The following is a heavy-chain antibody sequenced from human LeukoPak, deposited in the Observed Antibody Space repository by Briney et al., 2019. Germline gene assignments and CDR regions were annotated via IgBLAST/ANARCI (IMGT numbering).Heavy chain of an antibody. V-gene: IGHV3-64D*06. CDR3: VRRYSGYDY. CDR1: GFTFSSYS. D-gene: IGHD5-12*01. Sequence: GGSLRLSCSASGFTFSSYSMHWVRQAPGKGLEYVPAITSNGGSTYYADSVKGRFTISRDNSKNTLYLQMSSLRAEDTAVYYCVRRYSGYDYWGQGTLVTVSS. CDR2: ITSNGGST. J-gene: IGHJ4*02.